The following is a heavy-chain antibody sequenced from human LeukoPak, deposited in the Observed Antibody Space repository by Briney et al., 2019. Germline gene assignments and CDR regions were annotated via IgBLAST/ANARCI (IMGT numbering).Heavy chain of an antibody. CDR3: ARGFLWFGESRPGYLDL. Sequence: PGGSLRLSCAASGFTFSSSDMHWVRQARGKGLEWVSAIGAVGDTYYPGSVKGRFTVSRDNAKNSLYLQMNSLRAGDTAVYYCARGFLWFGESRPGYLDLWGRGTLVTVSS. CDR2: IGAVGDT. V-gene: IGHV3-13*01. J-gene: IGHJ2*01. D-gene: IGHD3-10*01. CDR1: GFTFSSSD.